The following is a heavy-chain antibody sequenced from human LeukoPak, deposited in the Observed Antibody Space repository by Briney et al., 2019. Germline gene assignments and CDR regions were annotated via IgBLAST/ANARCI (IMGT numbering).Heavy chain of an antibody. D-gene: IGHD2-2*01. CDR2: IIPIFGTA. V-gene: IGHV1-69*13. CDR3: ARGKVPAAMADANY. CDR1: GGTFSSYA. Sequence: SVKVSCKASGGTFSSYAISWVRQAPGQGLEWMGGIIPIFGTANYAQKFQGRVTITADESTSTAYMELSSLRSEDTAVYYCARGKVPAAMADANYWGQGTLVTVSS. J-gene: IGHJ4*02.